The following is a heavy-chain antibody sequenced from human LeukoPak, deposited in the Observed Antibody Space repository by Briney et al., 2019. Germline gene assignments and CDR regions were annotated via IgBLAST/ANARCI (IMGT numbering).Heavy chain of an antibody. J-gene: IGHJ4*02. CDR3: ARDRSLYCSGGSCYYFDY. CDR2: IKQDGSEK. D-gene: IGHD2-15*01. Sequence: GGSLRLSCAASGFTFSSYWMSWVRQAPGKGLEWVANIKQDGSEKYYVDSVKGRFTISRDNAKNSLYPQMNSLRAEDTAVYYCARDRSLYCSGGSCYYFDYWGQGTLVTVSS. V-gene: IGHV3-7*03. CDR1: GFTFSSYW.